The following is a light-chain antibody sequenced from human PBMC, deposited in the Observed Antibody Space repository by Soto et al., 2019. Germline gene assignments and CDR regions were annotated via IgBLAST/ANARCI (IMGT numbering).Light chain of an antibody. CDR3: SSYTTTGAVA. CDR1: SSDVGGYNY. V-gene: IGLV2-14*03. J-gene: IGLJ2*01. CDR2: DVT. Sequence: QSALTQPASVSGSPGQWITISCTGTSSDVGGYNYVSWYQQHPGKAPKLMIYDVTNRPSGVSYRFSGSKSGNTASLTISGLQAEDEADYYCSSYTTTGAVAFGGGTKLTVL.